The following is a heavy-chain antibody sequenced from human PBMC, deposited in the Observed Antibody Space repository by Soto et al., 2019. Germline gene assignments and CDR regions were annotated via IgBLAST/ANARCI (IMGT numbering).Heavy chain of an antibody. Sequence: GSLRLSCAAAGFTFSTYWMHWVRQAPGKGLVWVSRLDNDGTNTRYADSVKGRFTVSRDNGKNTVYLQMDSLRAEDTAVYYCARDGGTYFDYWGQGTLVTVSS. D-gene: IGHD3-16*01. CDR2: LDNDGTNT. CDR1: GFTFSTYW. J-gene: IGHJ4*02. V-gene: IGHV3-74*01. CDR3: ARDGGTYFDY.